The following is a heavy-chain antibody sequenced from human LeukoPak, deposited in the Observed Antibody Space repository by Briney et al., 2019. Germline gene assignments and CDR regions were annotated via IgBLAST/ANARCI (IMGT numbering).Heavy chain of an antibody. Sequence: SETLSLTCTDPGGSISSYYWSWIRQPVGKGLEWIGRIYTSGSTNYNPSLKSRVTMSVDTSKNQFSLKLSSVTAADTAVYYCARGGYYDSSGYYYKRHLDYWGQGTLVTVSS. CDR1: GGSISSYY. CDR3: ARGGYYDSSGYYYKRHLDY. J-gene: IGHJ4*02. D-gene: IGHD3-22*01. CDR2: IYTSGST. V-gene: IGHV4-4*07.